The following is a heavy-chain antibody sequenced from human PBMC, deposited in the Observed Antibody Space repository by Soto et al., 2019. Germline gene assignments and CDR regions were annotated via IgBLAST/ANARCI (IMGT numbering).Heavy chain of an antibody. CDR1: GGSISSGGYY. CDR3: ARTIAAHYFVY. D-gene: IGHD6-6*01. V-gene: IGHV4-31*03. J-gene: IGHJ4*02. CDR2: IYYSGST. Sequence: SETLSLTCTVSGGSISSGGYYWSWIRQHPGKGLEWIGYIYYSGSTYYNPSLKSRVTISVDTSKNQFSLKLSSVTAADTAVYYWARTIAAHYFVYWGQGTLVTGSA.